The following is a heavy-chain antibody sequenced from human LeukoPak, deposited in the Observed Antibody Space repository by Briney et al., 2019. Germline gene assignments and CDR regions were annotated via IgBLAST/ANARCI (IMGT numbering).Heavy chain of an antibody. CDR3: ARVGYSYGYGFDY. CDR1: GFTFSSYS. CDR2: NSSSSSYI. V-gene: IGHV3-21*01. J-gene: IGHJ4*02. Sequence: GGSLRLSCAASGFTFSSYSMNWVRQAPGKGLEWVSSNSSSSSYIYYADSVKGRFTISRDNAKNSLYLQMNSLRAEDTAVYYCARVGYSYGYGFDYWGQGTLVTVSS. D-gene: IGHD5-18*01.